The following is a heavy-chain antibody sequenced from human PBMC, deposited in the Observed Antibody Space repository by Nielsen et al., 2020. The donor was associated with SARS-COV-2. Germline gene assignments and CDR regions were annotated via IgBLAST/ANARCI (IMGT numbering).Heavy chain of an antibody. Sequence: GESLKISCAASGFTFSDYYMSWIRQAPGKGLEWVSYISSSGSTIYYADSVKGRFTISRDNAKNSLYLQMNSLRAEDTAVYYCGRRDNWGSAWYFDLWGRGTLVTVSS. CDR2: ISSSGSTI. CDR1: GFTFSDYY. J-gene: IGHJ2*01. V-gene: IGHV3-11*01. CDR3: GRRDNWGSAWYFDL. D-gene: IGHD7-27*01.